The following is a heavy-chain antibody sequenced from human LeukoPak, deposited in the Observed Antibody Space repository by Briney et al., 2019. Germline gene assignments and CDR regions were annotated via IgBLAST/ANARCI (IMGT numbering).Heavy chain of an antibody. CDR1: GFTFSSYG. J-gene: IGHJ4*02. Sequence: HPGRSLRLSCAASGFTFSSYGMHWVRQAPGKGLEWVAVISYDGSNKYYADSVKGRFTISRDNSKNTLYLQMNSLRAEDTAVYYCAKDRQWLVRSLDYWGQGTLVTVSS. D-gene: IGHD6-19*01. V-gene: IGHV3-30*18. CDR2: ISYDGSNK. CDR3: AKDRQWLVRSLDY.